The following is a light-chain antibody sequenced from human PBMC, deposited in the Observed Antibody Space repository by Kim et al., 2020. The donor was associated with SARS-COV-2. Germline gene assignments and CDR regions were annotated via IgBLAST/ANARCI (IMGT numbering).Light chain of an antibody. J-gene: IGLJ3*02. CDR2: QDS. CDR3: QAWDSSSWV. CDR1: KLGDKY. Sequence: SYELTQPPSVSVSPGQTASITCSGDKLGDKYACWYQQKPGQSPVLVIYQDSKRPSGIHERFSGSNSGNTATLTISGTQAMDEADYYCQAWDSSSWVF. V-gene: IGLV3-1*01.